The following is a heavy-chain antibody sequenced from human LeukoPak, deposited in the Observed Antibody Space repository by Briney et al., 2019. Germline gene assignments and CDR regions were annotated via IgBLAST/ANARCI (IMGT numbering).Heavy chain of an antibody. J-gene: IGHJ5*02. CDR1: GGSFSGYY. V-gene: IGHV4-34*01. CDR3: ARGLLEDMVVVVPASLRFDP. Sequence: SETLSLTCAVYGGSFSGYYWSWIRQPPGKGLEWIGEINHSGSTNYNPSLKSRVTISVDTSKNQFSLKLSSVTAADTAVYYCARGLLEDMVVVVPASLRFDPWGQGTLVTVSS. D-gene: IGHD2-15*01. CDR2: INHSGST.